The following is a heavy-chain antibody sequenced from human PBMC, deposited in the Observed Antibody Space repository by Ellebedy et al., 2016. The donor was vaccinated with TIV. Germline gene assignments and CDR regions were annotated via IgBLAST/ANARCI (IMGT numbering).Heavy chain of an antibody. CDR3: TRGGYSSSFGPP. Sequence: PGGSLRLSCAASGFLVSDSYISWVRQGPRKGLEWVSTLYPIGATYYADSVKGRFIISRDTSTNTVYLQLSSLRREDPAVYFCTRGGYSSSFGPPWGQGTTVTVSS. J-gene: IGHJ6*02. V-gene: IGHV3-53*01. CDR1: GFLVSDSY. CDR2: LYPIGAT. D-gene: IGHD6-13*01.